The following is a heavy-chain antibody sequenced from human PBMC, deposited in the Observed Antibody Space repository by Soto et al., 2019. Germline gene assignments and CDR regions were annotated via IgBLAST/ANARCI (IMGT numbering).Heavy chain of an antibody. J-gene: IGHJ5*02. CDR2: IYPGDSDT. D-gene: IGHD2-15*01. Sequence: PGESLKISCKASGYRFDNYWIAWVRQMPGKGLEWMGIIYPGDSDTRYSPSFQGQVTISADKAISTAYLQWSSLKASDTAIYYCARKDCSGASCYLSDWFDPWGQGTPVTVSS. V-gene: IGHV5-51*01. CDR1: GYRFDNYW. CDR3: ARKDCSGASCYLSDWFDP.